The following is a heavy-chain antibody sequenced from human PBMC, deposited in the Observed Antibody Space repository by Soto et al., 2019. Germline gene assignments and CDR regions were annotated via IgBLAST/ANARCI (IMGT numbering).Heavy chain of an antibody. V-gene: IGHV3-23*01. D-gene: IGHD6-19*01. Sequence: PVGSLRLSCTASGFTFRDYAMSWVRQAPGKGLEWVSDISGSGDNARYADSVKGRFTISRDNSKNTLFLQMNSLRVDDTAVYYCGNERRGSGWSVCNFWGQGTLVTVSS. CDR2: ISGSGDNA. CDR1: GFTFRDYA. CDR3: GNERRGSGWSVCNF. J-gene: IGHJ4*02.